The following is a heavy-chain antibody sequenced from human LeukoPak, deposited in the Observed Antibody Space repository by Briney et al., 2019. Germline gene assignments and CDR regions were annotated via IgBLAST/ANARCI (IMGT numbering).Heavy chain of an antibody. J-gene: IGHJ4*02. Sequence: GGSLRLSCAASGFTFSSYGMHWVRQAPGKGLEWVAVISYDGSNKYYADSMKGRFTISRDNSKNKLYLQMNSLRAEDTAVYYCAKLVSSSSPFDYWGQGTLVTVSS. CDR1: GFTFSSYG. CDR2: ISYDGSNK. CDR3: AKLVSSSSPFDY. V-gene: IGHV3-30*18. D-gene: IGHD6-13*01.